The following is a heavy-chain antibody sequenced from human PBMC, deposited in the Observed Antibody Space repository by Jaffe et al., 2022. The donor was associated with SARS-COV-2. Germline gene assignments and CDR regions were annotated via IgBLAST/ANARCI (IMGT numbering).Heavy chain of an antibody. D-gene: IGHD3-16*01. CDR3: ARRGDNGRAFDF. Sequence: QPQLQESGPGLVKSSETLSLTCSVSNGSIANSSFYWGWIRQAPGKGLEWIGTIYDSGSTSYHPYLTYYNPSLNSRVTISVDRSRNQFSLDLTSVTAADTAVYYCARRGDNGRAFDFWGQGTMVTVSS. V-gene: IGHV4-39*01. CDR2: IYDSGSTSYHPYLT. J-gene: IGHJ3*01. CDR1: NGSIANSSFY.